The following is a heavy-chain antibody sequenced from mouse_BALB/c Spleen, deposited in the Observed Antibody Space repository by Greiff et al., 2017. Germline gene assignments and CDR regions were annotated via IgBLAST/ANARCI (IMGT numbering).Heavy chain of an antibody. D-gene: IGHD2-3*01. V-gene: IGHV5-4*02. CDR2: ISDGGSYT. Sequence: EVQRVESGGGLVKPGGSLKLSCAASGFTFSDYYMYWVRQTPEQRLEWFATISDGGSYTYYTDSVKGRFTISRDNAKNNLYLQMSSLKSEDTAMYYCARGGEIYDGYDGAMDYWGQGTSVTVSS. J-gene: IGHJ4*01. CDR3: ARGGEIYDGYDGAMDY. CDR1: GFTFSDYY.